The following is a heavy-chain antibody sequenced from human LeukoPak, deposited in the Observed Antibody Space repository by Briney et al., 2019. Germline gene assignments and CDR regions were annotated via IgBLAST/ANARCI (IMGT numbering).Heavy chain of an antibody. CDR2: IHYSGTT. Sequence: SETLSLTCAVSGGSISRYYWNWIRQPPGERLEWIGWIHYSGTTAYNPSLESRVTMSVDTSKNHISLKMTSVTAADTATYYCARWGYFDSSSYFVVEYWGQGVPVTVSS. J-gene: IGHJ4*02. CDR1: GGSISRYY. CDR3: ARWGYFDSSSYFVVEY. D-gene: IGHD3-22*01. V-gene: IGHV4-59*01.